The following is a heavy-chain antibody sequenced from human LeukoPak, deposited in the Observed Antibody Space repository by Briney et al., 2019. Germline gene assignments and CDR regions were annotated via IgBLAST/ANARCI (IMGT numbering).Heavy chain of an antibody. D-gene: IGHD3-3*01. CDR2: IWYDGSNK. Sequence: GSLRLSCAASGFTFSSYGMHWVRQAPGKGLEWVADIWYDGSNKYYADSVKGRFTISRGNSKNTLYLQMNSLRAEDTAVYYCAKGWSGYYFDYWGQGTLVTVSS. CDR3: AKGWSGYYFDY. V-gene: IGHV3-33*06. J-gene: IGHJ4*02. CDR1: GFTFSSYG.